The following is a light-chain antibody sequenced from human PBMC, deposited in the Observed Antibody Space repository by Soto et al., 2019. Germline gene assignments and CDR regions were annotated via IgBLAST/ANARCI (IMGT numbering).Light chain of an antibody. CDR1: QSISSY. CDR3: HHYDTSPPWT. Sequence: DIQMTQSPSSLSASVGDRVTITCRASQSISSYLNWYQQKPGKAPKLLIYAASSLQSGVPSRFSGSGSGTDFTLTISRLEPEDFAVYYCHHYDTSPPWTFGQGTKVEIK. J-gene: IGKJ1*01. CDR2: AAS. V-gene: IGKV1-39*02.